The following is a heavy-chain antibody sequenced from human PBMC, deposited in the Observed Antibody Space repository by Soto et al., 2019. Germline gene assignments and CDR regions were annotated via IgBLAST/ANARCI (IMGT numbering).Heavy chain of an antibody. CDR1: GCSFSDFG. V-gene: IGHV3-23*01. CDR3: AKDPSTGSADF. J-gene: IGHJ4*02. CDR2: IHREGTNT. D-gene: IGHD3-9*01. Sequence: GWLRRACSASGCSFSDFGMTWVRQAPGKGLEWVSTIHREGTNTHYADSVKVRFTISRDNSKDTLYLEMNSLRAEDTAIYFCAKDPSTGSADFWGQGTLVTVYS.